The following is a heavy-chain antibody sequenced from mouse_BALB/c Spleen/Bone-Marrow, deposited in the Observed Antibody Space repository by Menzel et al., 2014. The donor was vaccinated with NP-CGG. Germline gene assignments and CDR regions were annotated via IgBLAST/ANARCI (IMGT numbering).Heavy chain of an antibody. CDR3: ARSGKVRNAMDY. D-gene: IGHD2-14*01. CDR2: ISGYYGDA. Sequence: SGAELVRPGVSVKISCKGSGYTFTDYAIHWVKQSHAKSLEWIGLISGYYGDAICNQKFKGKATMTVDKSSSTAYMDLARLTSEDSAIYYCARSGKVRNAMDYWGQGTSVTVSS. J-gene: IGHJ4*01. V-gene: IGHV1S137*01. CDR1: GYTFTDYA.